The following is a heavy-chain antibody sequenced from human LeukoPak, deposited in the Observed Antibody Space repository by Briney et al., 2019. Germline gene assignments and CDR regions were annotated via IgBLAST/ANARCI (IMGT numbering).Heavy chain of an antibody. V-gene: IGHV3-7*01. D-gene: IGHD6-6*01. CDR3: MAESSSPWEGY. J-gene: IGHJ4*02. CDR1: GFMFSRHW. Sequence: GGSLRLSCADSGFMFSRHWMDWVRQAPGKGLEWVGNINEDGSVKNYVDSVRGRFAISRDNAKNSLYLEMNSLRAEDTAVYYCMAESSSPWEGYWGQGTLVIVSS. CDR2: INEDGSVK.